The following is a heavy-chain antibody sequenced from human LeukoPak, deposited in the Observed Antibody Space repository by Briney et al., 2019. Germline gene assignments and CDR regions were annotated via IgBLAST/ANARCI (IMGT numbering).Heavy chain of an antibody. CDR1: GFTFSSYA. J-gene: IGHJ4*02. D-gene: IGHD3-10*01. CDR3: ARLLLSGY. CDR2: ISYGGSNK. V-gene: IGHV3-30-3*01. Sequence: GRSLRLSCAASGFTFSSYAMHWVRQAPGKGLEWVAVISYGGSNKYYADSVKGRFTISRDNSKNTLYLQMNSLRAEDTAVYYCARLLLSGYWGQGTLVTVSS.